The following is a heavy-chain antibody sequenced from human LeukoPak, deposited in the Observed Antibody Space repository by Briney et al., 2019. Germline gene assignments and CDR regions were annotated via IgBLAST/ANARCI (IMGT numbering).Heavy chain of an antibody. CDR2: IYHSGST. Sequence: SETLSLTCTVSGGSISSGDYHWGWVRQPPGKGLVYIASIYHSGSTYYNPSLKSRVTISVDTSKNQFSLKVTSVSAADTAVYFCARLRSSASGVGDYWGQGTLVTVSS. CDR3: ARLRSSASGVGDY. J-gene: IGHJ4*02. V-gene: IGHV4-39*01. CDR1: GGSISSGDYH. D-gene: IGHD6-6*01.